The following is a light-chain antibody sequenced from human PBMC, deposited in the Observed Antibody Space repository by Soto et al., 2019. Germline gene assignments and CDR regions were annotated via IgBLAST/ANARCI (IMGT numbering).Light chain of an antibody. CDR1: QSVSGN. J-gene: IGKJ2*01. V-gene: IGKV3-15*01. Sequence: EIVMTQSPATLSVSPGERAALSCRASQSVSGNLAWYQQKPGQAPRLLIYGASTRATGFPARFSGSGSGTDFTLTISSLQSEDFAVYYCQQYNNWPYTFGQGTKLGIK. CDR2: GAS. CDR3: QQYNNWPYT.